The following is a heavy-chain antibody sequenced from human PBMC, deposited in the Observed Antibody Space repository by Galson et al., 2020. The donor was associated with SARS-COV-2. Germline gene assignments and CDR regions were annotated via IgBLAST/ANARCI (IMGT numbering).Heavy chain of an antibody. CDR2: IDASGRTA. CDR3: AKFGGAEF. CDR1: GLRFSNYA. Sequence: GGSLRLSCVISGLRFSNYAMSWVRQAPGKGPEWVSDIDASGRTAYYADSMKGRFTISRDNFKNVLYLQMNSLRTDDTAIYSCAKFGGAEFWGQGTLVTVSS. D-gene: IGHD3-16*01. V-gene: IGHV3-23*01. J-gene: IGHJ4*02.